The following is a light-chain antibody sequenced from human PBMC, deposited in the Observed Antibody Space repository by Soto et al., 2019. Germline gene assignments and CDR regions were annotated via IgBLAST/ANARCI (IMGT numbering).Light chain of an antibody. CDR3: MQALRAPLT. J-gene: IGKJ1*01. V-gene: IGKV2-28*01. CDR1: QSLLSSNGYNY. Sequence: DIVMTQSPLSLPVTPGEPASISCRSSQSLLSSNGYNYLDWYLQKPGQSPQLLIYLGSNRASGVPDRFSGSGSGTDFTLEISRGEAEDVGIYHCMQALRAPLTYGQGTKVEI. CDR2: LGS.